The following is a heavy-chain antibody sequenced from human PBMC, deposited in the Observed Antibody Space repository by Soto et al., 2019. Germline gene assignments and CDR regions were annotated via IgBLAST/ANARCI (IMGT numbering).Heavy chain of an antibody. Sequence: QVQLVQSGAEVKKPGSSVKVSCKASGGTFSSYAISWVRQAPGQGLEWMGGIIPIFGTATYAQKFQGRVTITADESTSTAYMELSSLISEDTAVYYCARDGGSGSYYSDSFDYWGQGTLVTVSS. J-gene: IGHJ4*02. CDR2: IIPIFGTA. CDR3: ARDGGSGSYYSDSFDY. CDR1: GGTFSSYA. D-gene: IGHD3-10*01. V-gene: IGHV1-69*12.